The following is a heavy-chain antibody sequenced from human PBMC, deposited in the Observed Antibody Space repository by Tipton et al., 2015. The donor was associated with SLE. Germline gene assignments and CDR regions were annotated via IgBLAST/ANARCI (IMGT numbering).Heavy chain of an antibody. Sequence: GLVKPSETLSLTCTVSAFSISSGYYWGWIRQPPGKGLEWIGEIDHSGSTNYNPSLEGRVTISVDTSKNHFSLRLNSVTAADTAVYYCAMRRPQFWCFDYWGQGNLVTVSS. CDR2: IDHSGST. J-gene: IGHJ4*02. D-gene: IGHD2-8*01. CDR3: AMRRPQFWCFDY. V-gene: IGHV4-38-2*02. CDR1: AFSISSGYY.